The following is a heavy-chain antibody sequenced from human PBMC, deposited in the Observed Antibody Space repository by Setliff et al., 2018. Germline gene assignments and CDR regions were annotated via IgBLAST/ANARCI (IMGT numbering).Heavy chain of an antibody. D-gene: IGHD3-3*01. CDR3: ARAGPTVTFFRVLVISWWDP. Sequence: SETLSLTCAVYGGSFSDSYWSWIRQPPGKGLEWIGDINYLGNTNYNPSLKTRVTISVDTSKNQFSLKLSSVTAADTATYYWARAGPTVTFFRVLVISWWDPWGQGSLVTVSS. CDR2: INYLGNT. CDR1: GGSFSDSY. J-gene: IGHJ5*02. V-gene: IGHV4-34*01.